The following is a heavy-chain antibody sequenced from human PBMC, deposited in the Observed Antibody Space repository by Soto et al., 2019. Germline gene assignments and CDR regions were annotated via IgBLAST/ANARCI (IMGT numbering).Heavy chain of an antibody. V-gene: IGHV3-30*03. CDR2: ISYHGSNK. D-gene: IGHD2-15*01. Sequence: SQGIACAVARVSVSIYAMHVVRQAPGKGLEWVAVISYHGSNKFYADSVKGRFTISRGSSKNTLDLQMTRLRPEDTAVYYCARDHWDCSGGGSDPQTKYFFALDACAPGISATVSS. J-gene: IGHJ6*02. CDR1: RVSVSIYA. CDR3: ARDHWDCSGGGSDPQTKYFFALDA.